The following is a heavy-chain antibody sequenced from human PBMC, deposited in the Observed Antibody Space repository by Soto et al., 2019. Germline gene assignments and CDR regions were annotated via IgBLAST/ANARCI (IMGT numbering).Heavy chain of an antibody. Sequence: QVQLVQSGAEVKKPGASVKVSCKSSGYVFTGYYMHWVRQAPGQGLEWLGWINPNSGDTKYAQKFQGWVTMTRDTSSNTVYMELTRLRSDDTAVYYCARDYGAAAGTSLNWFDPWGQGTLVTVSS. CDR2: INPNSGDT. D-gene: IGHD6-13*01. CDR1: GYVFTGYY. J-gene: IGHJ5*02. V-gene: IGHV1-2*04. CDR3: ARDYGAAAGTSLNWFDP.